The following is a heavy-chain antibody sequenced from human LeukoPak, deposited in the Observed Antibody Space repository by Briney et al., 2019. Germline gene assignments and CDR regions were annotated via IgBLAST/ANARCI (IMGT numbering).Heavy chain of an antibody. V-gene: IGHV1-18*01. D-gene: IGHD2-8*01. CDR2: ISAYNGNT. CDR3: ARDAMVYAPYYFDY. Sequence: ASVKVSCKASGYTFTSYGISWVRQAPGQGLEWMGWISAYNGNTNYAQKLQGRVTMTTDTSTSTAYMELRSLRSDDTAVYYCARDAMVYAPYYFDYWGQGTLVTVSS. J-gene: IGHJ4*02. CDR1: GYTFTSYG.